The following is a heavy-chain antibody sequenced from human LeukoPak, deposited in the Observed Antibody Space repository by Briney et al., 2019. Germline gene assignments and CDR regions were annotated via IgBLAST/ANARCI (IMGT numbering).Heavy chain of an antibody. CDR2: ISSSGSTI. D-gene: IGHD6-19*01. V-gene: IGHV3-48*03. CDR1: GFPFSSYE. Sequence: GGSLRLSCAASGFPFSSYEMNWARQAPGKGREWVSYISSSGSTIYYADSVKGRFTISRDNAKNSLYLQMNSLRAEDTAVYYCARADSSGWLSVGYYMDVWGKGTTVTVSS. CDR3: ARADSSGWLSVGYYMDV. J-gene: IGHJ6*03.